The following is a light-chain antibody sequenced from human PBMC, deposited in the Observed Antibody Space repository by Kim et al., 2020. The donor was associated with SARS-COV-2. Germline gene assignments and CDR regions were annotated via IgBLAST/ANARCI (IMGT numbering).Light chain of an antibody. CDR2: KAS. CDR3: QQYHSYPLT. V-gene: IGKV1-5*03. J-gene: IGKJ4*01. Sequence: ASGGDRVTITCRASHSISSRLAWYQQKPGTAPKVLISKASSLESGVPSRFSGSGSGTEFTLTISSLQPDDFATYYCQQYHSYPLTFGGGTKVDIK. CDR1: HSISSR.